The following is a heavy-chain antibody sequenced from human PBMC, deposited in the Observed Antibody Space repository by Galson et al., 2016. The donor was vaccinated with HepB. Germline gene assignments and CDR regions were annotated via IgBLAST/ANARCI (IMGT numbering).Heavy chain of an antibody. CDR1: GFTFSNYA. Sequence: SLRLSCAAAGFTFSNYAMSWVRQAPGNGLEWVSTISGSGDSTYYADSGKGRFTISRDKSKNTLYLQMNSLRAEDTAVYYCAREMGVAAPAVFDYWGQGTLVTVSS. J-gene: IGHJ4*02. D-gene: IGHD6-13*01. V-gene: IGHV3-23*01. CDR2: ISGSGDST. CDR3: AREMGVAAPAVFDY.